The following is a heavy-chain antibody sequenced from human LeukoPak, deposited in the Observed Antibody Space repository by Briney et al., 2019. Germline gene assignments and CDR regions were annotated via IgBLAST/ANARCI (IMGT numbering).Heavy chain of an antibody. V-gene: IGHV3-48*03. CDR2: ISSRGNTI. J-gene: IGHJ4*02. CDR3: ARAGSSQWLVDLFDF. CDR1: GFTFSIYE. D-gene: IGHD6-19*01. Sequence: PGGSLRLSCAASGFTFSIYEMNWVRQAPGKGLEWVSYISSRGNTIYYADSVKGRFTISRDNAKKSLFLEMNSLRAEDTAVYYCARAGSSQWLVDLFDFWGQGTLVTVSS.